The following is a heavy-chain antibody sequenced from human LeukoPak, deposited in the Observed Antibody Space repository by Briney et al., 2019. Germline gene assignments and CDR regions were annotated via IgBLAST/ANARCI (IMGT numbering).Heavy chain of an antibody. Sequence: GESLKISCKGSGNSFTSYWIGWVRQMPGKGLEWMGIIHPGDSDIRYSPSFQDQVTISADKSISTAYLQWSSLKASDTAMYYCARREYSSSEPFDYWGQGTLVTVPS. V-gene: IGHV5-51*01. J-gene: IGHJ4*02. CDR1: GNSFTSYW. D-gene: IGHD6-6*01. CDR3: ARREYSSSEPFDY. CDR2: IHPGDSDI.